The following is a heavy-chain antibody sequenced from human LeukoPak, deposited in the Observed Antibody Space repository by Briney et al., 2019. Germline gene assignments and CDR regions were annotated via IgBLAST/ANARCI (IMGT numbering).Heavy chain of an antibody. CDR2: INGSDGST. Sequence: AGSLSLSCAASGVTFSSYHMSWVRQAPGQGLEWGSDINGSDGSTYYADPVKGLFTIDRDNSKSTLYLQMNSLRAEDTAVYYCAKEPGIAAAGAHDYWGQGTLVTVSS. V-gene: IGHV3-23*01. J-gene: IGHJ4*02. CDR3: AKEPGIAAAGAHDY. CDR1: GVTFSSYH. D-gene: IGHD6-13*01.